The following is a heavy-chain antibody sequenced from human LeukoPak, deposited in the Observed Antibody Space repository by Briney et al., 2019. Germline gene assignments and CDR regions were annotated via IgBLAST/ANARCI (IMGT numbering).Heavy chain of an antibody. V-gene: IGHV3-23*01. J-gene: IGHJ6*03. CDR2: ISGSGGST. Sequence: RSLRLSCAASGFTFSSYAMSWVRQAPGKGLEWVSAISGSGGSTYYADSVKGRFTISRDNSKNALYLQMNSLRAEDTAVYYCAKALGYCSSGSCYSDSNYYYYYYMDVWGKGTTVTVSS. CDR1: GFTFSSYA. CDR3: AKALGYCSSGSCYSDSNYYYYYYMDV. D-gene: IGHD2-15*01.